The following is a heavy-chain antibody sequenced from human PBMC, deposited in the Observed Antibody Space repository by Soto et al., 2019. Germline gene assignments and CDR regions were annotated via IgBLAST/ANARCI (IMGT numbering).Heavy chain of an antibody. CDR1: GGSISSGGYY. J-gene: IGHJ5*02. Sequence: SETLSLTCTVSGGSISSGGYYWSWIRQHPGKGLEWIGYIYYSGSTYYNPSLKSRVTISVDTSKNQFSLKLSSVTAADTAVYYCARAEEGYSGYDSLNCWFDPWGQGTLVTVSS. CDR2: IYYSGST. V-gene: IGHV4-31*03. CDR3: ARAEEGYSGYDSLNCWFDP. D-gene: IGHD5-12*01.